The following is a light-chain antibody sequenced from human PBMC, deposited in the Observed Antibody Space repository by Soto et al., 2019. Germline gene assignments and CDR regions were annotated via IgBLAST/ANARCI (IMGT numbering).Light chain of an antibody. Sequence: QSALTQPASVSGSPGQSITISCTGTSSDVGGYNYVSWYQQHPGKAPKLMIYEVNNRPSGVSNRFSASKSGNTASLTISGLQAEDEADYYCSSYTSSGTQVFGGGTKLTVL. CDR3: SSYTSSGTQV. CDR2: EVN. CDR1: SSDVGGYNY. J-gene: IGLJ2*01. V-gene: IGLV2-14*01.